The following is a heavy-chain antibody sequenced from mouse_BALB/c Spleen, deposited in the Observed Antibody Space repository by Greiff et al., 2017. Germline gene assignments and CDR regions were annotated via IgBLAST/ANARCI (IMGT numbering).Heavy chain of an antibody. CDR3: ERSGYSRVLYAMDY. CDR1: GYSITSDYA. J-gene: IGHJ4*01. D-gene: IGHD2-3*01. CDR2: ISYSGST. V-gene: IGHV3-2*02. Sequence: EVKLQESGPGLVKPSQSLSLTCTVTGYSITSDYAWNWIRQFPGNKLEWMGYISYSGSTSYNPSLKSRISITRDTSKNQFFLQLNSVTTEETATYYCERSGYSRVLYAMDYWGQGTSVTVSS.